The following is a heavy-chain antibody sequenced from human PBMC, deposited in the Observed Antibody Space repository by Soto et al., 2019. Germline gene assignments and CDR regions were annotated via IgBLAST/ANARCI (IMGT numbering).Heavy chain of an antibody. Sequence: SETLSLTCTVSGGSISSGDYYWSWIRQPPGKGLEWIGYIYYSGSTYYNPSLKSRVTISVDTSKNQFSLKLSSVTAADTAVYYCARDIKNYYDSSGYSPTSSDYYGMDVWGQGTTVTVSS. CDR1: GGSISSGDYY. CDR3: ARDIKNYYDSSGYSPTSSDYYGMDV. J-gene: IGHJ6*02. CDR2: IYYSGST. D-gene: IGHD3-22*01. V-gene: IGHV4-30-4*01.